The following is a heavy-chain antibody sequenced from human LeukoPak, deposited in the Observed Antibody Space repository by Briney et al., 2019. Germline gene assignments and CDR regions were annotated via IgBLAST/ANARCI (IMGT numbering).Heavy chain of an antibody. D-gene: IGHD2-2*01. V-gene: IGHV3-23*01. Sequence: GGSLRLSCAASGFTFSSYWMHWVRQAPGKGLEWVSAISGSGGSTYYADSVKGRFTISRDNSKNTLYLQMNSLRAEDTAVYYCAKDKEETDIVVVPAAMGSDYWGQGTLVTVSS. CDR2: ISGSGGST. CDR3: AKDKEETDIVVVPAAMGSDY. J-gene: IGHJ4*02. CDR1: GFTFSSYW.